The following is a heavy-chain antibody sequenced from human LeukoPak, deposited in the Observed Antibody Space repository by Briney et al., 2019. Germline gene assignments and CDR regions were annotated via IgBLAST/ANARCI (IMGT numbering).Heavy chain of an antibody. CDR3: ARGGYDSSGYYYHYFDY. CDR2: IYSGGST. CDR1: GFTVSSNY. V-gene: IGHV3-66*02. Sequence: GGSLRLSCAASGFTVSSNYMSWVRQAPGKGLEWVSVIYSGGSTYYADSVKGRFTISRDNSKNTLYLQMNSLRAEDTAVYYCARGGYDSSGYYYHYFDYWGQGTLVTASS. D-gene: IGHD3-22*01. J-gene: IGHJ4*02.